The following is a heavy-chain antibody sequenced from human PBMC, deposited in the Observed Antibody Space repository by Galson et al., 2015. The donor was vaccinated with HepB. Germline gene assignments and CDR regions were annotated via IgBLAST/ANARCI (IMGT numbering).Heavy chain of an antibody. D-gene: IGHD6-19*01. Sequence: SVKVSCKASGGTFSSYAISWVRQAPGQGLEWMGGIIPIFGTANYAQKFQGRVTITADESTSTAYMELSSLRSEDTAVYYCARGGYSSGWYDPLDAFDIWGQGTMVTVSS. V-gene: IGHV1-69*13. CDR3: ARGGYSSGWYDPLDAFDI. CDR2: IIPIFGTA. J-gene: IGHJ3*02. CDR1: GGTFSSYA.